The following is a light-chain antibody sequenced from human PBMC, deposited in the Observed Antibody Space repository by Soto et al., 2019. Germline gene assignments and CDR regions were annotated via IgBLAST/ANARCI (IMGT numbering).Light chain of an antibody. V-gene: IGLV2-14*03. CDR1: SSDVGAYTF. J-gene: IGLJ1*01. CDR3: LSYTSSTTHV. CDR2: DVS. Sequence: QSVLTQPASVSGSPGQSITISCTGTSSDVGAYTFVSWYQQHPDKAPKLMIFDVSHRPSGVSDRFSGSKSGNTASLTISGLQPEDDAYYYCLSYTSSTTHVFGGGTKLTVL.